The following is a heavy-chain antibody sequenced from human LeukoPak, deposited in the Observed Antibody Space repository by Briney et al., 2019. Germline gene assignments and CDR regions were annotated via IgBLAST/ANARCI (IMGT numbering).Heavy chain of an antibody. CDR3: ARAHPRSGRGTGNAFDI. D-gene: IGHD3-10*01. CDR1: GFTFSSYE. CDR2: ISSSGSTI. Sequence: GGSLRLSCAASGFTFSSYEMNWVRQAPGMGLEWVSYISSSGSTIYYADSVKGRFTISRDNAKNSLYLQMNSLRAEDTAVYYCARAHPRSGRGTGNAFDIWGQGTMVTVSS. V-gene: IGHV3-48*03. J-gene: IGHJ3*02.